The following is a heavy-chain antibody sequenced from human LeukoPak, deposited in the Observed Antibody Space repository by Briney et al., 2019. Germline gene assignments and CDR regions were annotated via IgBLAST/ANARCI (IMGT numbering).Heavy chain of an antibody. J-gene: IGHJ3*02. Sequence: GGSLRLSCAASGFTFSSYGMHWVRQAPGKGLEWVAFIRYDGSNKYYADSVKGRFTISRDNSKNTLYLQMNSLRAEDTAVYYCAKFGAARVDAFDIWGQGTMVTVSS. V-gene: IGHV3-30*02. D-gene: IGHD3-10*01. CDR1: GFTFSSYG. CDR2: IRYDGSNK. CDR3: AKFGAARVDAFDI.